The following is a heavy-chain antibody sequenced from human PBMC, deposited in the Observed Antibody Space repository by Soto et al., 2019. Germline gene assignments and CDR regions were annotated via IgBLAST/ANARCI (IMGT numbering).Heavy chain of an antibody. V-gene: IGHV5-10-1*01. Sequence: PGESLKISCNGSGYTTNSHWISLVRQMPGKGLEWMGRIDPSDSHTTYSPSFQGHVTLSADKSISTAYLRWSRLKASDTAIYYCSSHNENYHYYAMDVWGQGTTVTVSS. CDR3: SSHNENYHYYAMDV. CDR1: GYTTNSHW. J-gene: IGHJ6*02. CDR2: IDPSDSHT. D-gene: IGHD2-8*01.